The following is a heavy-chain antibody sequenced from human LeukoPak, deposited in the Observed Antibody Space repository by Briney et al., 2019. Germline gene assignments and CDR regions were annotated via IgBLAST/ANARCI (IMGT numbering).Heavy chain of an antibody. CDR2: ISYDGSNK. Sequence: GGSLRLSCAASGFTFSSYAMSWVRQAPGKGLEWVAVISYDGSNKYYADSVKGRFTISRDNSKNTLYLQMNSLRAEDTAVYYCARDSRCRYDYVWGSYRCQGYFDYWGQGTLVTVSS. J-gene: IGHJ4*02. V-gene: IGHV3-30*04. CDR3: ARDSRCRYDYVWGSYRCQGYFDY. CDR1: GFTFSSYA. D-gene: IGHD3-16*02.